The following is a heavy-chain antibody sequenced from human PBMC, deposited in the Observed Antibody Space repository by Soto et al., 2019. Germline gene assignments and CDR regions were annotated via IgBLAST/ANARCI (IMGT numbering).Heavy chain of an antibody. D-gene: IGHD6-6*01. CDR3: ARAEPYSTSSPFNY. Sequence: QVQLVQSGAEVKKPGASVKVSCKTSGYTFTNYNINWVRQANGQGLEWMGWMKPNSGNTGYAQKFQGRVTMTRNTSITTAYMELSSLRSGDTAVYYCARAEPYSTSSPFNYWGQGTLVTVSS. CDR2: MKPNSGNT. J-gene: IGHJ4*02. V-gene: IGHV1-8*01. CDR1: GYTFTNYN.